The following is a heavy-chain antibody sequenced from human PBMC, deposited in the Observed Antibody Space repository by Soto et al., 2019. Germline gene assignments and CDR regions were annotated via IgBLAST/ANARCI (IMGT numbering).Heavy chain of an antibody. CDR1: GGSFSGYY. CDR2: INHSGST. Sequence: SETLSLTCAVYGGSFSGYYWSWIRQPPGKGLEWIGEINHSGSTNYNPSLKSRVTISVDTSKNQFSLKLSSVTAADTAVYYCARDLDYYGSGSHYYYGMGVWGQGTTVTVSS. J-gene: IGHJ6*02. V-gene: IGHV4-34*01. CDR3: ARDLDYYGSGSHYYYGMGV. D-gene: IGHD3-10*01.